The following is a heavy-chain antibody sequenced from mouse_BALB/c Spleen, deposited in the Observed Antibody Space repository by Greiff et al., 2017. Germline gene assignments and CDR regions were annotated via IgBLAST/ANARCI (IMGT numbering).Heavy chain of an antibody. CDR2: ISYSGST. Sequence: EVKLQESGPGLVKPSQSLSLTCTVTGYSITSDYAWNWIRQFPGNKLEWMGYISYSGSTSYNPSLKSRISITRDTSKNQFFLQLNSVTTEDTATYYCASYYRYDGFPYWGQGTTLTVSS. J-gene: IGHJ2*01. V-gene: IGHV3-2*02. D-gene: IGHD2-14*01. CDR1: GYSITSDYA. CDR3: ASYYRYDGFPY.